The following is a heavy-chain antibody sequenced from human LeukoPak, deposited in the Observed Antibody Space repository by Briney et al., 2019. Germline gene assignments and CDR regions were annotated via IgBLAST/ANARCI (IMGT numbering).Heavy chain of an antibody. J-gene: IGHJ4*02. Sequence: QAQLRESGGDLLKPVASLRISCAATGYTFCENDIIRICQAPAKGLVWLQNISSGSTYTNYADSVKGRFTISRDNAKNSLYLQMNSLRAEDTAVYYCARLTVDTADISYFDYWAREPWSPSPQ. CDR2: ISSGSTYT. CDR1: GYTFCEND. D-gene: IGHD5-18*01. CDR3: ARLTVDTADISYFDY. V-gene: IGHV3-11*06.